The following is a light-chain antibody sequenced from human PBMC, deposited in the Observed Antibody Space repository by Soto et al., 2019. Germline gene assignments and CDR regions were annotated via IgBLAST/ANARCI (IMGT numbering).Light chain of an antibody. Sequence: EIVMTQSPATLSLSPGEGATLSCRAGENVNQNVAWYQQKPGQAPRLLIYDASNRATGIPARFSGSGSGTDFTLTISSLEPEDFAAYYCQQRSNWPLLTFGGGTKVDIK. CDR2: DAS. V-gene: IGKV3-11*01. J-gene: IGKJ4*01. CDR3: QQRSNWPLLT. CDR1: ENVNQN.